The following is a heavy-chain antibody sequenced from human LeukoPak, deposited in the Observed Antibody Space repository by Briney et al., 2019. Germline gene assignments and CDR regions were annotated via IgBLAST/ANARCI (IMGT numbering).Heavy chain of an antibody. D-gene: IGHD6-19*01. V-gene: IGHV4-4*07. Sequence: SSETLSLTCTLSGRSISSYYWSWNRQPAGKGREWIGRIYTSGSTNYNPSLKSRVTMSVDMSKNQFSLKLNSVTAADTAVYYCARAHSSGWYGSDYWGQGTLVTVSS. CDR1: GRSISSYY. CDR3: ARAHSSGWYGSDY. CDR2: IYTSGST. J-gene: IGHJ4*02.